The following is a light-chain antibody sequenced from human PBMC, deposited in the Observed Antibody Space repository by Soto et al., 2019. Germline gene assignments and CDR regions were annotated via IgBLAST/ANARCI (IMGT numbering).Light chain of an antibody. CDR3: QQNGSLPIT. CDR1: QSLSGGY. Sequence: EIVLTQSPGTLSLSPGERATLSCSTSQSLSGGYLAWFQQKPGQTPRLLIYSASNRATGIPDRFSGSGSGTDFTLTISRLEPEDFVVYYCQQNGSLPITCGQVKRLEIK. V-gene: IGKV3-20*01. J-gene: IGKJ5*01. CDR2: SAS.